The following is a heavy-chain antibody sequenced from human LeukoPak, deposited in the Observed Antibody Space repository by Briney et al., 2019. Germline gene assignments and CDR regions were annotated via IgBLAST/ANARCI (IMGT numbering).Heavy chain of an antibody. V-gene: IGHV1-2*02. Sequence: ASVKVSCKASGYTFTGYYMHWVRQAPGQGLEWMGWTNPNSGGTNYAQKFQGRVTMTRDTSISTAYMELSRLRSDDTAVYYCARDLSVTTVTNPMTDYWGQGTLVTVSS. CDR3: ARDLSVTTVTNPMTDY. D-gene: IGHD4-17*01. CDR2: TNPNSGGT. CDR1: GYTFTGYY. J-gene: IGHJ4*02.